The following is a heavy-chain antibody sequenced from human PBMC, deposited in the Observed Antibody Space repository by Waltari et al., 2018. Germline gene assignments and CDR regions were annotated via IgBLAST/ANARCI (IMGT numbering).Heavy chain of an antibody. Sequence: QVQLQESGPGLVKPSQTLSLTCTVSGGSISSGSYYWSWIRQPAGKGLEWIGYIYTSGSTNYNPSLSSRVTISVDTSKNQFSLKLSSVTAADTAVYYCARAQRMTAGAFDIWGQGTMVTVSS. CDR2: IYTSGST. J-gene: IGHJ3*02. CDR3: ARAQRMTAGAFDI. V-gene: IGHV4-61*09. D-gene: IGHD2-15*01. CDR1: GGSISSGSYY.